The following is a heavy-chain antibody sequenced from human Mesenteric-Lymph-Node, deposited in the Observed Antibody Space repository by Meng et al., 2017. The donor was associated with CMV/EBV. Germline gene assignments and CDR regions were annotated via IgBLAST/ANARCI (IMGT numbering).Heavy chain of an antibody. CDR2: ISAYNGNT. J-gene: IGHJ4*02. CDR3: ARGAAYSGSYWNFDY. V-gene: IGHV1-18*01. CDR1: GGTFSSYG. Sequence: ASVKVSCKASGGTFSSYGISWVRQAPGQGLEWMGWISAYNGNTNYAQKLQGRVTMTRDTSTSTVYMELSSLRSEDTAVYYCARGAAYSGSYWNFDYWGQGTLVTVSS. D-gene: IGHD1-26*01.